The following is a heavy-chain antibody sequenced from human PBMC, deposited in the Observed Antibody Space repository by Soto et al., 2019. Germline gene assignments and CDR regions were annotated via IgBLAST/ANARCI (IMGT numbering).Heavy chain of an antibody. Sequence: QVTLKESGPVLVKPTETLTLTCTVSGFSLSDSRVGVSWIRQPPGKALEWLAHIFSNDEKSYSTSLKTRLTISRDTSRNQVALALTNLDPVDTSAYYCARARCPSCGRHCYSHYFDYWGQGTMVTVSS. V-gene: IGHV2-26*02. CDR2: IFSNDEK. J-gene: IGHJ4*02. D-gene: IGHD2-21*02. CDR3: ARARCPSCGRHCYSHYFDY. CDR1: GFSLSDSRVG.